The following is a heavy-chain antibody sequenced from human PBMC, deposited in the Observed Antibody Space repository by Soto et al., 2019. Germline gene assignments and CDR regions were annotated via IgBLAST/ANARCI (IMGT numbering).Heavy chain of an antibody. Sequence: ASVKVSCKASGYTFTGYYMHWVRQAPGQGLEWMGWTSLNSGGTIYAQKFQGRVTMTRDTSSSTAYMELSRLRSDDTAVYYCAFQYDILTAFDYWAQGTLVTVSS. V-gene: IGHV1-2*02. J-gene: IGHJ4*02. D-gene: IGHD3-9*01. CDR1: GYTFTGYY. CDR2: TSLNSGGT. CDR3: AFQYDILTAFDY.